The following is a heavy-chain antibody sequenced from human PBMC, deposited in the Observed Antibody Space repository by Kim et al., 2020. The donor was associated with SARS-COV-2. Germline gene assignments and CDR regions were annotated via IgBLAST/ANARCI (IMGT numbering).Heavy chain of an antibody. V-gene: IGHV3-30*02. D-gene: IGHD3-3*02. CDR3: AKGRPIFGVVGDFDY. Sequence: SVKGRFTISRDNSKNTLYLQMNSLRADDTAVYYCAKGRPIFGVVGDFDYWGQGTLVTVSS. J-gene: IGHJ4*02.